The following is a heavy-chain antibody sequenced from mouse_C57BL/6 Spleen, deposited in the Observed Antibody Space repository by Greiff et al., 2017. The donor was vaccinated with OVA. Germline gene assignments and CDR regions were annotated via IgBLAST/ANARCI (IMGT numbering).Heavy chain of an antibody. CDR1: GYTFTDYN. J-gene: IGHJ2*01. D-gene: IGHD1-1*01. Sequence: EVKLVESGPELVKPGASVKMSCKASGYTFTDYNMHWVKQSHGKSLEWIGYINPNNGGTRYNQKFKGKATLTVNKSSSTAYMELRSLTSEDSAVYYCAEDYGSSYNFDYWGQGTTLTVSS. CDR3: AEDYGSSYNFDY. CDR2: INPNNGGT. V-gene: IGHV1-22*01.